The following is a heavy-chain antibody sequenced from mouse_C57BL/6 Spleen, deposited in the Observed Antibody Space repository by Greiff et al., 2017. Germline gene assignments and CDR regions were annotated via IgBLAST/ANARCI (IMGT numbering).Heavy chain of an antibody. V-gene: IGHV1-80*01. CDR2: IYPGDGDT. CDR3: ARPYYYGSSPFAY. Sequence: VQLKQSGAELVKPGASVKISCKASGYAFSSYWMNWVKQRPGKGLGWIGQIYPGDGDTNSNGKFKGKATLTADKSSSPAYMQLSSLTSEDSAVFFCARPYYYGSSPFAYWGQGTLVTVSA. J-gene: IGHJ3*01. CDR1: GYAFSSYW. D-gene: IGHD1-1*01.